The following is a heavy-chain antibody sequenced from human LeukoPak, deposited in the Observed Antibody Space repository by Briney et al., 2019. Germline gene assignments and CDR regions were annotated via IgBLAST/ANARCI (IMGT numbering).Heavy chain of an antibody. CDR1: GFTFSSYA. J-gene: IGHJ4*02. V-gene: IGHV3-30*04. CDR3: ARDMELWFGELQE. CDR2: ISYDGSNK. Sequence: GGSLRRSCAASGFTFSSYAMHWVRQAPGKGLEWVAVISYDGSNKYYADSVKGRFTISRDNSKNTLYLQMNSLRAEDTAVYYCARDMELWFGELQEWGQGTLVTVSS. D-gene: IGHD3-10*01.